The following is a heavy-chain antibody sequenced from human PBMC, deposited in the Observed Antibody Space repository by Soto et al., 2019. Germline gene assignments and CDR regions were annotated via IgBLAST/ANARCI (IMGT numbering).Heavy chain of an antibody. D-gene: IGHD5-18*01. J-gene: IGHJ5*02. CDR3: ARGVSYGSEWWFDP. CDR1: GGSFSGYY. Sequence: SETLSLTCAVYGGSFSGYYWSWIRQPPGKGLEWIGEINHSGSTNYNPSLKSRVTISVDTSKNQFSLKLSSVTAADTAVYYCARGVSYGSEWWFDPWGQGTLVTVSS. CDR2: INHSGST. V-gene: IGHV4-34*01.